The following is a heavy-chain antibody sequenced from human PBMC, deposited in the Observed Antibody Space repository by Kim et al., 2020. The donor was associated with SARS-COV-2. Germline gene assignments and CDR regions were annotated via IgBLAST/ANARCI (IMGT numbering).Heavy chain of an antibody. Sequence: SRVTISVDTSKNQFSLKLSSVTAADTAVYYCAMGVKYYYDSSALGGWFDPWGQGTLVTVSS. D-gene: IGHD3-22*01. J-gene: IGHJ5*02. CDR3: AMGVKYYYDSSALGGWFDP. V-gene: IGHV4-30-2*04.